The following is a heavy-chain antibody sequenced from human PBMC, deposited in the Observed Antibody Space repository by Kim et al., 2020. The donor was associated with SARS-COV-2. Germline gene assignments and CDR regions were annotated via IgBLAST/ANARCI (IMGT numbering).Heavy chain of an antibody. Sequence: GGSLRLSCAASGFTFSNAWMSWVRQAPGKGLEWVGRIKSKTDGGTTDYAAPVKGRFTISRDDSKNTLYLQMNSLKTEETAVYYCTTDEGCSSTRCYGYYYYYGRDVWGQGTTVTVSS. CDR3: TTDEGCSSTRCYGYYYYYGRDV. J-gene: IGHJ6*02. CDR2: IKSKTDGGTT. D-gene: IGHD2-2*01. V-gene: IGHV3-15*01. CDR1: GFTFSNAW.